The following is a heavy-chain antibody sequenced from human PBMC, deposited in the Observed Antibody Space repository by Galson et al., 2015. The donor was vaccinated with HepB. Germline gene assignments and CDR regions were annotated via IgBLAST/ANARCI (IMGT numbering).Heavy chain of an antibody. J-gene: IGHJ4*02. D-gene: IGHD6-6*01. Sequence: SLRLSCAASGFTFGSYGMNWVRQAPGKGLEWVAIISYDGGIKHYADSVKGRFTISRENSKNTLYLQLNNLRAEDTAIYYCAKDTPRDPLVLVFDYWDQGVLVTVSS. CDR2: ISYDGGIK. CDR3: AKDTPRDPLVLVFDY. CDR1: GFTFGSYG. V-gene: IGHV3-30*18.